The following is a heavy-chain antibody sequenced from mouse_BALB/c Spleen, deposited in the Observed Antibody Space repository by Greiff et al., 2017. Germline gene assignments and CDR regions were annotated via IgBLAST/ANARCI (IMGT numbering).Heavy chain of an antibody. CDR2: INPNNGGT. CDR3: ARWIHYYGSSYPYWYFDV. D-gene: IGHD1-1*01. Sequence: EVQLQQSGPELVKPGASVKIPCKASGYTFTDYNMDWVKQSHGKSLEWIGDINPNNGGTIYNQKFKGKATLTVDKSSSTAYMELRSLTSEDTAVYYCARWIHYYGSSYPYWYFDVWGAGTTVTVSS. J-gene: IGHJ1*01. V-gene: IGHV1-18*01. CDR1: GYTFTDYN.